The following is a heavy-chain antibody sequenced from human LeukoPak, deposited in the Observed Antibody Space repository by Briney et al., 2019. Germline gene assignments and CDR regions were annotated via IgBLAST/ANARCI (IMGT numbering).Heavy chain of an antibody. CDR3: AREEYCSGGSCYTPYYYYYYMDV. D-gene: IGHD2-15*01. CDR1: GFTFSSYW. Sequence: GGSLRLSCAASGFTFSSYWMSWLRQAPGKGLEWVANIKQDGSEKYYVDSVKGRFTISRDNAKNSLYLQMNSLRAEDTAVYYCAREEYCSGGSCYTPYYYYYYMDVWGKGTTVTVSS. V-gene: IGHV3-7*01. CDR2: IKQDGSEK. J-gene: IGHJ6*03.